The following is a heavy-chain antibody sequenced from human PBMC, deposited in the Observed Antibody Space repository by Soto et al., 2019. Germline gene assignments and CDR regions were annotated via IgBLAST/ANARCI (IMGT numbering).Heavy chain of an antibody. CDR3: ARSIDY. Sequence: QVQLQESGPGLVKPSQTLSLTCTVSGGSISSGGYYWSWIRQHPGKGLEWIGYIYYSGITYYTPSPXSXVSRSVDTSKNPFSLKLSSVTAAHTAVDYCARSIDYWGQGTLVTVSS. CDR1: GGSISSGGYY. CDR2: IYYSGIT. J-gene: IGHJ4*02. V-gene: IGHV4-31*03.